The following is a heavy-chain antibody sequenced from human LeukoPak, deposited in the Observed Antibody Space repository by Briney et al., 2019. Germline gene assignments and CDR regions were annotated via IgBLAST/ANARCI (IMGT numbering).Heavy chain of an antibody. CDR3: ARGPGGAVVVPAAILFVH. V-gene: IGHV4-30-4*08. D-gene: IGHD2-2*01. CDR1: GGSFSGYY. CDR2: IYYSGST. Sequence: SETLSLTCAVYGGSFSGYYWSWIRQPPGKGLEWIGYIYYSGSTYYNPSLKSRVTISVDTSKDQFSLKLSSVTAADTAVYYCARGPGGAVVVPAAILFVHWGQGTLVTVSS. J-gene: IGHJ4*02.